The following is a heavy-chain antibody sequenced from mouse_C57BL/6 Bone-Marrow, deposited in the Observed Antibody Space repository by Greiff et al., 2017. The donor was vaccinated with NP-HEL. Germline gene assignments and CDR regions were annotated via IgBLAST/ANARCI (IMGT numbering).Heavy chain of an antibody. CDR3: TACHGSVYYFGY. J-gene: IGHJ2*01. CDR2: IYPGNSDT. CDR1: GYTFTSYW. D-gene: IGHD1-1*01. V-gene: IGHV1-5*01. Sequence: EVQLQQSGTVLVRPGASVKMSCKTSGYTFTSYWMHWVKQRPGQGLEWIGAIYPGNSDTSYNQKFKGKAKLTAVTSSSTAYMELSSLTNEDAAVYYCTACHGSVYYFGYWGQGTTVTVSS.